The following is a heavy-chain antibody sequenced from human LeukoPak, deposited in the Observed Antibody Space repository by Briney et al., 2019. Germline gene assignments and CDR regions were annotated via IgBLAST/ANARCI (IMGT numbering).Heavy chain of an antibody. CDR1: GYTFTSYD. V-gene: IGHV1-46*01. J-gene: IGHJ4*02. CDR3: ARQEPLWFSIDY. Sequence: ASVKVSCRASGYTFTSYDFNWVRQATGQGLEWMGIINPSGGSTSYAQKFQGRVTMTRDTSTSTVYMELSSLRSEDTAVYYCARQEPLWFSIDYWGQGTLVTVSS. D-gene: IGHD3-10*01. CDR2: INPSGGST.